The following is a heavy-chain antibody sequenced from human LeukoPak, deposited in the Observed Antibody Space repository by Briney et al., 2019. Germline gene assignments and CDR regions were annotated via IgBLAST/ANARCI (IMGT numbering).Heavy chain of an antibody. Sequence: TGGSLRLSCEASGFTFDDYAMHWVRQAPGKGLEWVSGISWNSGSIGYADSVKGRFTISRDNAKNSLYLQMNSLRAEDTALYYCAKGNPPFIAVAGNWFDPWGQGTLVTVSS. CDR2: ISWNSGSI. CDR3: AKGNPPFIAVAGNWFDP. D-gene: IGHD6-19*01. J-gene: IGHJ5*02. CDR1: GFTFDDYA. V-gene: IGHV3-9*01.